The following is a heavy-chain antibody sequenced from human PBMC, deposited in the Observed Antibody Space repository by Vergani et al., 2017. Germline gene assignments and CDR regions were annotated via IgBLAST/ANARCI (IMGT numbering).Heavy chain of an antibody. J-gene: IGHJ5*02. CDR2: MNPNSGNT. Sequence: QVQLVQSGAEVKKPGASVKVSCKASGYTFSSYDINWVRQATGQGLEWMGWMNPNSGNTGYAQKFQGRVTMTRNTSISTAYMELSSLRSEDTAVYYCARGYYDFWSGYSKNWLDPWGQGTLVTVSS. CDR3: ARGYYDFWSGYSKNWLDP. CDR1: GYTFSSYD. D-gene: IGHD3-3*01. V-gene: IGHV1-8*01.